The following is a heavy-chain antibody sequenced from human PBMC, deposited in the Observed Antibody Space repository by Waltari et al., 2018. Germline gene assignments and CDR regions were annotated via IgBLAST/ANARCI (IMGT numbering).Heavy chain of an antibody. CDR3: ARVADDGIPYFFLDV. J-gene: IGHJ6*04. D-gene: IGHD1-26*01. Sequence: QVQLVQSGAEVQKPGSSVRVSCKASGYIFNGHAINWVRQAAGLGLEWMGWMNPKSGKTAYAQKFQGRVTISRDTSVSTAYMELTRLTSDDTAVYYCARVADDGIPYFFLDVWGKGTTVTVSA. CDR1: GYIFNGHA. CDR2: MNPKSGKT. V-gene: IGHV1-8*03.